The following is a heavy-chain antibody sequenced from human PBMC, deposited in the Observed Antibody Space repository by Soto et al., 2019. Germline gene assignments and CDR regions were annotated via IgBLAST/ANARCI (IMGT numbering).Heavy chain of an antibody. CDR3: ARGTLIAAALKISNYYYGMDV. V-gene: IGHV4-34*01. Sequence: SETLSLTCAVYGGSFSGYYWSWIRQPPGKGLEWIGEINHSGSTNYNPSLKSRVTISVDTSKNQFSLKLSSVTAADTAVYYGARGTLIAAALKISNYYYGMDVWGQGTTVTVSS. D-gene: IGHD6-13*01. CDR1: GGSFSGYY. J-gene: IGHJ6*02. CDR2: INHSGST.